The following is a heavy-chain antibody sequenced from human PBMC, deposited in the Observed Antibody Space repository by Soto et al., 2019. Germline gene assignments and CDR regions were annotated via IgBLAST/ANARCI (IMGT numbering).Heavy chain of an antibody. CDR2: IYHSGST. Sequence: QVQLQELGPGLVKPSGSLSLTCAVSGGAISSSNWWSWVRQPPGKGPEWIGEIYHSGSTNYNPSLKGRVTISVDKSKNQFSLTLSAVTAADTAVYYCARGLGEWELGYFDYWGQGTLVTVSS. V-gene: IGHV4-4*02. J-gene: IGHJ4*02. CDR3: ARGLGEWELGYFDY. CDR1: GGAISSSNW. D-gene: IGHD1-26*01.